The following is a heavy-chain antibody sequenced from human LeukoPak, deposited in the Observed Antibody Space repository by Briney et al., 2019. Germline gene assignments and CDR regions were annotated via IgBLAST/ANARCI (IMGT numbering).Heavy chain of an antibody. Sequence: GGSLRLSCAASGFTFSSYSMNWVRQAPGKGLEWVSYTSGSGTTIYYADSVKGRFTISRDNANNSLYLQMNSLRDEDTAAYYCARVFYGDFGFDYWGQGTLVTVSS. J-gene: IGHJ4*02. CDR2: TSGSGTTI. D-gene: IGHD4-17*01. CDR3: ARVFYGDFGFDY. V-gene: IGHV3-48*02. CDR1: GFTFSSYS.